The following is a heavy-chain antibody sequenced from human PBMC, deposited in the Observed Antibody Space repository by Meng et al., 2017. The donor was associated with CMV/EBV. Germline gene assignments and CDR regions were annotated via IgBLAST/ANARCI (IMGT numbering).Heavy chain of an antibody. CDR3: AKDFRDIVVVPAAEQNYYYYGMDV. V-gene: IGHV3-33*06. Sequence: GESLKISRAASGFTFSSYGMHWVRQAPGKGLEWVAVIWYDGSNKYYADSVKGRFTISRDNSKNTLYLQMNSLRAEDTAVYYCAKDFRDIVVVPAAEQNYYYYGMDVWGQGTTVTVSS. D-gene: IGHD2-2*01. CDR1: GFTFSSYG. J-gene: IGHJ6*02. CDR2: IWYDGSNK.